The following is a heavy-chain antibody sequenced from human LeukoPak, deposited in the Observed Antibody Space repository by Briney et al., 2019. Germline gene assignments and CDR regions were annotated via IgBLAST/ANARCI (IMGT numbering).Heavy chain of an antibody. J-gene: IGHJ5*02. V-gene: IGHV3-23*01. Sequence: GGSLRLSCTASVFNFSVAWVRQAPGMGLEWVSSISGNGQTTYYADFVRGRFTISRDSSKNTVYLQMSGLRVEDTALYYCAKMGGRVWYKVPETWGQGTLVTVSS. CDR1: VFNFS. D-gene: IGHD6-19*01. CDR3: AKMGGRVWYKVPET. CDR2: ISGNGQTT.